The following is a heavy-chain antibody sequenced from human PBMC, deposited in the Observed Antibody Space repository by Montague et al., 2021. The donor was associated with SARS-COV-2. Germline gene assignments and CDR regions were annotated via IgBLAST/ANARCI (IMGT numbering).Heavy chain of an antibody. CDR2: ISWNSGRI. CDR3: AKGTTAGYFYGMDV. CDR1: GFTFDDYA. J-gene: IGHJ6*02. V-gene: IGHV3-9*01. Sequence: SLRLSCAASGFTFDDYAMHWVRQVPGKGLEWVSGISWNSGRIGYVDSVXGRFTISRDSAKNSLYLQMNSLRAEDTALYFCAKGTTAGYFYGMDVWGQGTTVTVSS. D-gene: IGHD4-11*01.